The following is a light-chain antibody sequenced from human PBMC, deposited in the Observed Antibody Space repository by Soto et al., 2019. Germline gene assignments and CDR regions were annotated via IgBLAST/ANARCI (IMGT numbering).Light chain of an antibody. Sequence: QSVLTQHASVSGTPGQSITISCTGTSSDVGAYNFVSWYQQHPGRAPKLMIYDVSYRPSGVSNRFSGSKSGNTASLTISGLQIEDEADYYCCSYADSSSYVFGTGTKVTVL. J-gene: IGLJ1*01. CDR2: DVS. CDR1: SSDVGAYNF. V-gene: IGLV2-14*03. CDR3: CSYADSSSYV.